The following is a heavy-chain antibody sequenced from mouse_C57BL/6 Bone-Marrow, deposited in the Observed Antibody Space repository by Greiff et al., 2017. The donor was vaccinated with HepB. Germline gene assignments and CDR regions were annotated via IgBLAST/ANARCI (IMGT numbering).Heavy chain of an antibody. CDR1: GYTFTSYG. Sequence: QVQLQQSGAELARPGASVKLSCKASGYTFTSYGISWVKQRTGQGLEWIGEIYPRSGNTYYNEKFKGKATLTADKSSSTAYMELRSLTSEDSAVYFCAREGAGGSSYGYFDVWGTGTTVTVSS. D-gene: IGHD1-1*01. CDR3: AREGAGGSSYGYFDV. V-gene: IGHV1-81*01. CDR2: IYPRSGNT. J-gene: IGHJ1*03.